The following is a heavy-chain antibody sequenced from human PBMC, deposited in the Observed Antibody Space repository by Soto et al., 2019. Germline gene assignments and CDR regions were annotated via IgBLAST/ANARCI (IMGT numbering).Heavy chain of an antibody. J-gene: IGHJ4*02. D-gene: IGHD1-7*01. Sequence: QVQLQESGPGLVKPSQTLSLSCTVSSDSITSYYWSWIRQPPGKGLEWIGYIYYSGGTSYNPSLKSRVTISVDTSKKQFSLRLNSVTAADTAVYYCARVQRLELVVDFWGQGTLVTVSS. CDR1: SDSITSYY. V-gene: IGHV4-59*01. CDR2: IYYSGGT. CDR3: ARVQRLELVVDF.